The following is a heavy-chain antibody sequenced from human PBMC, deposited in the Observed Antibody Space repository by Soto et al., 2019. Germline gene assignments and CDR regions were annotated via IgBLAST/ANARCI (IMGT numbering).Heavy chain of an antibody. V-gene: IGHV3-23*01. D-gene: IGHD7-27*01. CDR1: GFLFYNYA. CDR3: AKSQSVWARIYYGMDL. Sequence: EVQLLESGGGLVQPGGSLRLSCAASGFLFYNYAMSWVRQAPGKGLEWVSSISGSGDKTDYADSVKGRFTISRDNSRNTLYLQMNSLRADDTAIYYCAKSQSVWARIYYGMDLWGQGTTVTV. J-gene: IGHJ6*02. CDR2: ISGSGDKT.